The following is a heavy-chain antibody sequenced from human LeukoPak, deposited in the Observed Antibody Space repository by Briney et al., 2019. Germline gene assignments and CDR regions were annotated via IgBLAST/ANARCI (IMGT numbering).Heavy chain of an antibody. CDR2: IYYSGST. V-gene: IGHV4-39*07. CDR1: GGSISSYY. J-gene: IGHJ6*03. D-gene: IGHD6-6*01. CDR3: ARGPVAARSLFHYYYMDV. Sequence: PSETLSLTCTVSGGSISSYYWGWIRQPPGKGLEWIGSIYYSGSTYYNPSLKSRVTISVDTSKNQFSLKLSSVTAADTAVYYCARGPVAARSLFHYYYMDVWGKGTTVTVSS.